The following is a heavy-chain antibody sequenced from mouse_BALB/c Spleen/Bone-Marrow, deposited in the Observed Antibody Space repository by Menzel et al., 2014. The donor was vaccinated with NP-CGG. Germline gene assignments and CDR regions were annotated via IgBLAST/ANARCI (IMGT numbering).Heavy chain of an antibody. V-gene: IGHV1S81*02. Sequence: VQLVESGAELVKPGASVKLSCTASGYTFTSYYMYWVKQRPGQGLEWIGEINPSNGGTNFNEKFKSRATLTVDKSSSTAYMQLSSLTSEDSAVYYCTRGRTWDFDYWGQGTTLTVSS. CDR2: INPSNGGT. D-gene: IGHD4-1*01. J-gene: IGHJ2*01. CDR1: GYTFTSYY. CDR3: TRGRTWDFDY.